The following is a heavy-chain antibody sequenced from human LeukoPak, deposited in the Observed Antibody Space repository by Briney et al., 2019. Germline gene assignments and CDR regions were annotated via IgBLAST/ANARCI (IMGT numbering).Heavy chain of an antibody. D-gene: IGHD3-10*01. CDR1: GGSISSSSYY. CDR3: ARSYGTPSGSYLVRPYYFDY. Sequence: PSETLSLTCTVSGGSISSSSYYWGWIRQPPGKGLEWIGSIYYSGSTYYNPSLKSRVTISVDTSKNQFSLKLSSVTAADTAVYYCARSYGTPSGSYLVRPYYFDYWGQGTLVTVSS. J-gene: IGHJ4*02. V-gene: IGHV4-39*01. CDR2: IYYSGST.